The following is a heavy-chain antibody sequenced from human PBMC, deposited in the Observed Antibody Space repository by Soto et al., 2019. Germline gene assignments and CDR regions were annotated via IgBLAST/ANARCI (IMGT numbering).Heavy chain of an antibody. Sequence: GGSLRLSCAASGFTLSSNSMAWVRQAPGKRLQWASGISNDGSTTFYIDSVRGRFTISRDTSTNTLYLQMDSLRVEDTAVYFCAKWSGFGDAWGQGTLVTVSS. CDR1: GFTLSSNS. D-gene: IGHD3-10*01. V-gene: IGHV3-23*01. CDR2: ISNDGSTT. CDR3: AKWSGFGDA. J-gene: IGHJ5*02.